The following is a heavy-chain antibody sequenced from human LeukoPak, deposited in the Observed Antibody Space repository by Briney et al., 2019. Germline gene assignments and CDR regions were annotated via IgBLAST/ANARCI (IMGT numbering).Heavy chain of an antibody. V-gene: IGHV1-69*05. D-gene: IGHD2-2*01. CDR3: ARSINCSSTSCPGGDAFDI. CDR1: GGTFSSYA. J-gene: IGHJ3*02. Sequence: SVKVSCKASGGTFSSYAISWVRQAPGQGLEWMGGIIPIFGTANYAQKFQGRVTITTDESTSTAYMELSSLRSEDTAVYYCARSINCSSTSCPGGDAFDIWGQGTMVTVSS. CDR2: IIPIFGTA.